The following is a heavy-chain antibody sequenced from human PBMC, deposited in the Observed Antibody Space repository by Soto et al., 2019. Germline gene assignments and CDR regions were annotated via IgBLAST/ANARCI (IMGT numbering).Heavy chain of an antibody. Sequence: LSLTCTVPGGSISSGDYYWSWIRQPPGKGLEWIGYINYSGSTYYNPSLKSRVTISVDTSKNQFSLKLSSVTAADTAVYYCASIGYCSSTSCYTDWFDPWGQGTLVTVSS. D-gene: IGHD2-2*02. CDR2: INYSGST. J-gene: IGHJ5*02. V-gene: IGHV4-30-4*01. CDR3: ASIGYCSSTSCYTDWFDP. CDR1: GGSISSGDYY.